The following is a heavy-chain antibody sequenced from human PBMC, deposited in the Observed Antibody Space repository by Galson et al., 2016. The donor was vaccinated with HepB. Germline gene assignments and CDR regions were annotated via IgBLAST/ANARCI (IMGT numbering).Heavy chain of an antibody. CDR1: GFTFSTYS. CDR3: ARTYDRGYSGYGPPFDY. V-gene: IGHV3-21*01. Sequence: SLRLSCVASGFTFSTYSMNWVRQAPGKGLEWVSSISSSSSYIYYAGSVKGRFTISRDNAKNSLYLQMNSLRAEDTAVYYCARTYDRGYSGYGPPFDYWGQGTLVTVSS. D-gene: IGHD5-12*01. CDR2: ISSSSSYI. J-gene: IGHJ4*02.